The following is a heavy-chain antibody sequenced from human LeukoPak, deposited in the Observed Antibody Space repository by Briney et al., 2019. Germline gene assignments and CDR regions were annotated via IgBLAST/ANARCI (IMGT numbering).Heavy chain of an antibody. CDR3: ARGLTVGATGVWAFDI. V-gene: IGHV3-66*01. CDR1: GFTFSNYG. J-gene: IGHJ3*02. Sequence: GGSLRLPCAASGFTFSNYGMTWVRQAPGKGLEWVSVMYRVGNTYYADFVKGRFTISRDNFKNTLHLQMNSLRVEDTALYYCARGLTVGATGVWAFDIWGQGTMVTVSS. CDR2: MYRVGNT. D-gene: IGHD1-26*01.